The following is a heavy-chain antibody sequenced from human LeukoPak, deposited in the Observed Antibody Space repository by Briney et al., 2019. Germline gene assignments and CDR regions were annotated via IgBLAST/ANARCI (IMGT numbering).Heavy chain of an antibody. D-gene: IGHD4-23*01. Sequence: GGSLRLSCAASGFTFSDYYMSWIRQAPGKGLEWVSYISSSGSTIYYADSVKGRFTISRDNAKNSLYLQMNSLRAEDTAVYYCAKDKSYGGNRYFDYWGQGTLVTVSS. CDR2: ISSSGSTI. CDR3: AKDKSYGGNRYFDY. V-gene: IGHV3-11*01. CDR1: GFTFSDYY. J-gene: IGHJ4*02.